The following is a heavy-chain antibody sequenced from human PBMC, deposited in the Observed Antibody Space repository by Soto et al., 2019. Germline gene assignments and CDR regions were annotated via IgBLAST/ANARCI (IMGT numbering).Heavy chain of an antibody. CDR2: IIPIFGTA. V-gene: IGHV1-69*13. CDR3: ARDRGLVSSSWQYSSYCMDV. D-gene: IGHD6-13*01. Sequence: GASVKVSCKASGGTFSSYAISWVRQAPGQGLEWMGGIIPIFGTANYAQKFQGRVTITADESTSTAYMELSSLRSEDTAVYYCARDRGLVSSSWQYSSYCMDVWRQGTTVTVSS. CDR1: GGTFSSYA. J-gene: IGHJ6*02.